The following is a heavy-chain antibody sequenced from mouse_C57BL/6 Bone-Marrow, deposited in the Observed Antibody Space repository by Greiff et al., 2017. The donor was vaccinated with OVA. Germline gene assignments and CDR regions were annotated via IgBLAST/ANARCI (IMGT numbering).Heavy chain of an antibody. CDR2: IWSGGST. D-gene: IGHD2-4*01. Sequence: QVQLQQSGPGLVQPSQSLSITCTVSGFSLTSYGVHWVRQSPGKGLEWLGVIWSGGSTDYNAAFISRLSISKDNSKSQVFFKMNSLQADDTAIYYCARASCHLPDYDYDGYFDYWGQGTTLTVSS. V-gene: IGHV2-2*01. J-gene: IGHJ2*01. CDR3: ARASCHLPDYDYDGYFDY. CDR1: GFSLTSYG.